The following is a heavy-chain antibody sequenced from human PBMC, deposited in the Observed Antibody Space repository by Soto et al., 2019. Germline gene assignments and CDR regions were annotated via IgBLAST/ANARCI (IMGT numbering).Heavy chain of an antibody. Sequence: KPSETLSLTCTVSGGSISSYYWSWIRQPPGKGLEWIGYIYYSGSTNYNPSLKSRVTISVDTSKNQFSLKLSSVTAADTAVYYCARERSSGWWDYFDYWGQGTLVTVSS. CDR3: ARERSSGWWDYFDY. V-gene: IGHV4-59*01. CDR1: GGSISSYY. D-gene: IGHD6-19*01. J-gene: IGHJ4*02. CDR2: IYYSGST.